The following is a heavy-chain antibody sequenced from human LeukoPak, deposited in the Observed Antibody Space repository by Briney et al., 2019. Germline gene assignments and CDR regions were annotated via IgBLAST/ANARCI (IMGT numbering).Heavy chain of an antibody. CDR2: ISGSGDNK. CDR3: AKHLNLDYDY. J-gene: IGHJ4*02. Sequence: GGSLRLSCAASGFTFSSYTMSWVRQAPGKGLEWVSIISGSGDNKYHADSVKVRFTISRDNSKNTLYLQMNSLRAEDTAVYYCAKHLNLDYDYWGQGTLVTVSS. D-gene: IGHD3/OR15-3a*01. CDR1: GFTFSSYT. V-gene: IGHV3-23*01.